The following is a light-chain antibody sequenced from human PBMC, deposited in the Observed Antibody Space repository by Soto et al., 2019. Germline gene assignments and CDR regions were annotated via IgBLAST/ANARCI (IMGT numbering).Light chain of an antibody. V-gene: IGKV1-5*03. J-gene: IGKJ1*01. CDR3: QQDHAFTVT. CDR1: QSINSW. CDR2: KAS. Sequence: DIQMTQSPSTLSASIGDRVTITCRASQSINSWLAWHQQKPGKAPKLLIYKASYLEGGVPSRFSGSASGTEFTLTISSLQPDDFATYYSQQDHAFTVTFGKGTMVEIK.